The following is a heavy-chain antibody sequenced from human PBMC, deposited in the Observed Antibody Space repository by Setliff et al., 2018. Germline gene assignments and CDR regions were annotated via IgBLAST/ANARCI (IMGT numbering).Heavy chain of an antibody. CDR2: INRRGST. CDR1: GGTFSDYY. J-gene: IGHJ6*03. D-gene: IGHD6-19*01. Sequence: SETLSLTCAASGGTFSDYYWTWIRQPPGKGLEWIGHINRRGSTNFSPSLKSRVTISLDTSKNQFSLNLTSVTAADTAVYYCARASSGWYSAYYYYMDVWGKGTTVTVSS. V-gene: IGHV4-4*08. CDR3: ARASSGWYSAYYYYMDV.